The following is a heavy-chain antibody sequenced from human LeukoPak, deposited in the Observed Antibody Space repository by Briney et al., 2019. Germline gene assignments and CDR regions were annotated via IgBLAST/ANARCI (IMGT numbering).Heavy chain of an antibody. CDR1: GFTFSDYY. CDR3: ARDPRIAAAGTYFDY. Sequence: PGGSLRLSCAASGFTFSDYYMSWIRQAPGKGLEWVSYISSSGSTIYYADSVKGRFTISRDNAKNSLYLQMNSLRAEDTAVYYCARDPRIAAAGTYFDYWGQGTLVTVSS. D-gene: IGHD6-13*01. V-gene: IGHV3-11*01. CDR2: ISSSGSTI. J-gene: IGHJ4*02.